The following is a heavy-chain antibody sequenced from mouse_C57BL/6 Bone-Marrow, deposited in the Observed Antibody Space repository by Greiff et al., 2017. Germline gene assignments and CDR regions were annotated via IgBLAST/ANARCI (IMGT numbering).Heavy chain of an antibody. D-gene: IGHD1-1*01. CDR1: GYTFTSYW. J-gene: IGHJ2*01. CDR2: IHPNSGST. V-gene: IGHV1-64*01. CDR3: ARIGGSTTVAY. Sequence: VQLQQPGAELVKPGASVKLSCKASGYTFTSYWMHWVKQRPEQGLEWIGMIHPNSGSTNYNEKFQSKATLTVDKSSSTAYMQLSSLTSVDSAVYYCARIGGSTTVAYWGQGTTLTVSS.